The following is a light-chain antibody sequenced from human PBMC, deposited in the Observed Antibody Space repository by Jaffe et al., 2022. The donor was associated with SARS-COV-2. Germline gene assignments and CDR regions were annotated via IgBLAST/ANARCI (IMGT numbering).Light chain of an antibody. CDR2: DVS. V-gene: IGLV2-14*03. CDR1: SGDVGANNF. CDR3: SSYTSSRTYV. Sequence: QSALTQPASVSGSPGQSITISCTGTSGDVGANNFVSWYQQHPGKVPKLILYDVSNRPSGVSNRFSGSKSGNTASLTISGLQTEDEADYYCSSYTSSRTYVFGTGTKVTVL. J-gene: IGLJ1*01.